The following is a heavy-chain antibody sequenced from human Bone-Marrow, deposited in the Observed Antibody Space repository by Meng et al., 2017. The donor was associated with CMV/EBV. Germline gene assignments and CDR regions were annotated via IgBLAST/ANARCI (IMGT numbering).Heavy chain of an antibody. Sequence: GESLKISCAGSGFIFGGYGIGWVRQAPGKGLEWVGFIGSKAYGGADYAASVKDTFTISRDDSRNIAYLQMNSLNTEDTAMYYCARDRHDSGAYYTDLWGQGTLVTVPS. V-gene: IGHV3-49*04. D-gene: IGHD3-22*01. CDR3: ARDRHDSGAYYTDL. CDR2: IGSKAYGGA. J-gene: IGHJ4*02. CDR1: GFIFGGYG.